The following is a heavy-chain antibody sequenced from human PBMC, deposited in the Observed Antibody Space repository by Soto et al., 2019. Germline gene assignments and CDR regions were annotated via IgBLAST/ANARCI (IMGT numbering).Heavy chain of an antibody. D-gene: IGHD3-10*01. CDR1: GFTFSSYG. V-gene: IGHV3-30*18. Sequence: QVQLVESGGGVVQPGRSLRLSCAASGFTFSSYGMHWVRQAPGKGLEWVAVISYDGSNKYYADSVKGRFTISRDNSKNTLYLQMNSLRAEDTAVYYCAKGGVILGFGDAFDIWGHGTMVTVSS. CDR3: AKGGVILGFGDAFDI. CDR2: ISYDGSNK. J-gene: IGHJ3*02.